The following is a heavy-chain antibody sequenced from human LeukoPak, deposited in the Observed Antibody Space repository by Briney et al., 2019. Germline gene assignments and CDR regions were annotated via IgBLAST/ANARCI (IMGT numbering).Heavy chain of an antibody. V-gene: IGHV3-21*01. J-gene: IGHJ4*02. CDR1: GFTFSNYS. Sequence: GGSLRLSCAASGFTFSNYSMDWVRQAPGKGLEWVSSISSRSTYIFYADSVKGRFTISRDNAKNSLYLQMNSLRAEDTVVYYCARVSLGEWGSGSYYNDFDYWGQGTLVTVSS. CDR2: ISSRSTYI. CDR3: ARVSLGEWGSGSYYNDFDY. D-gene: IGHD3-10*01.